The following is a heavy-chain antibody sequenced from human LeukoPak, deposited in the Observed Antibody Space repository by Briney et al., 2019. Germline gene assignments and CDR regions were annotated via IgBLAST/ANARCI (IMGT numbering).Heavy chain of an antibody. CDR2: IYYSGST. J-gene: IGHJ4*02. V-gene: IGHV4-31*03. Sequence: SQTLSLTCTVPGGSISSGGYDSSWFRQHPGKGLEWIGYIYYSGSTYYNPSLRSRVTISVDTSKTQFSLKLRSVTAADTAVYYCARRLDDSGHGALDYWGQGTLVTVSS. D-gene: IGHD4-11*01. CDR3: ARRLDDSGHGALDY. CDR1: GGSISSGGYD.